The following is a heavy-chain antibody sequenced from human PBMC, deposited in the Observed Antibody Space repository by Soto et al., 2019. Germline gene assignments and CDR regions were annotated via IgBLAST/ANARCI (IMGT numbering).Heavy chain of an antibody. V-gene: IGHV3-23*01. J-gene: IGHJ6*03. CDR2: ISGSGGST. CDR1: GCTFSSYA. Sequence: GGSLILSCASSGCTFSSYAMSWVRQAPGKGLEWVSAISGSGGSTYYADSVKGRFTISRDNSKNTLYLQMNSLRAEDTAVYYCAKELDSSGPLPPYYMDVWGKGTTVTVSS. CDR3: AKELDSSGPLPPYYMDV. D-gene: IGHD6-19*01.